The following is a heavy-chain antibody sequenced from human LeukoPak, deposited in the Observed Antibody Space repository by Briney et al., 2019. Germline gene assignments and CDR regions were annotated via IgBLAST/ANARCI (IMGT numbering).Heavy chain of an antibody. V-gene: IGHV4-59*12. Sequence: SETLSLTCTVSGGSISSYYWSWIRQPPGKGLEWIGYIYYSGSTNYNPSLKSRVTISVDTSKNQFSLKLSSVTAADTAIYYCARVVASTSTDSWGQGTLVTVSS. J-gene: IGHJ4*02. CDR3: ARVVASTSTDS. CDR2: IYYSGST. CDR1: GGSISSYY. D-gene: IGHD2-15*01.